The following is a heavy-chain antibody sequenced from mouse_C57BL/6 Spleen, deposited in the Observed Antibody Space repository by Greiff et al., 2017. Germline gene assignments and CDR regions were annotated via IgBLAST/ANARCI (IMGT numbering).Heavy chain of an antibody. CDR3: AREGDDY. V-gene: IGHV1-54*01. CDR1: GYAFTNYL. CDR2: LNPGSGGT. Sequence: QVQLQQSGAELVRPGTSVKVSCKASGYAFTNYLLEWVKQRPGQGLEWIGVLNPGSGGTNYNEKFKGKATLTADKSSSTAYMQLSSLTSEDSAVYFCAREGDDYWGQGTTLTVSS. J-gene: IGHJ2*01.